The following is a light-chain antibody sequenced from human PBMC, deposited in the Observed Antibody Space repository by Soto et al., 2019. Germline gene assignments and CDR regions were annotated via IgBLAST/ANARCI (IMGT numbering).Light chain of an antibody. CDR2: EGS. J-gene: IGLJ3*02. V-gene: IGLV2-23*01. CDR3: CSHVGRSTLL. CDR1: GSGIGSYNL. Sequence: QSALTQPASVSGSPGQSITLSCTGSGSGIGSYNLVSWYQQHPGKAPKLMIYEGSERRSGVSNRFSGSKPGNTASLTISGLQAEDEADYYCCSHVGRSTLLFGGGTKLTVL.